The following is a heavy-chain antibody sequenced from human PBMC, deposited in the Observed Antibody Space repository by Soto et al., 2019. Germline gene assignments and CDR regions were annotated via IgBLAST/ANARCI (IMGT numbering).Heavy chain of an antibody. CDR1: GFTFRSDG. CDR3: AREEPGDYDNFYYGMDV. J-gene: IGHJ6*02. V-gene: IGHV3-33*01. D-gene: IGHD4-17*01. CDR2: VWPDGSKK. Sequence: HVQVAESGGGVVQPGRSLRLSCATSGFTFRSDGMHWVRQAPGKGLEWVAFVWPDGSKKYYGDSVKGRFTISRDNSNNTLYLQMNSLRAEDTAIYYCAREEPGDYDNFYYGMDVWGQGTTVTVS.